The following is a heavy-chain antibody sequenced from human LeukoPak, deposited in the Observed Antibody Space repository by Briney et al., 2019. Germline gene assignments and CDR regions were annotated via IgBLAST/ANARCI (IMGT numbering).Heavy chain of an antibody. D-gene: IGHD6-13*01. CDR1: GYTFTSYG. CDR3: ARERIAAAGTDYMDV. J-gene: IGHJ6*03. V-gene: IGHV1-18*01. CDR2: ISAYNGNT. Sequence: ASVKVSCKASGYTFTSYGISWVRQAPGQGLEWMGWISAYNGNTNYAQKLQGRVTMTTDTSTGTAYMELRSLRSDDTAVYYCARERIAAAGTDYMDVWGKGTTVTVSS.